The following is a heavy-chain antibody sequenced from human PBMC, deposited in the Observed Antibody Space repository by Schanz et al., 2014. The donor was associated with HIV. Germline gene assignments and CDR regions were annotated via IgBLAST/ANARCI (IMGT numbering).Heavy chain of an antibody. J-gene: IGHJ4*02. CDR2: IDPSSGGT. CDR3: ATDGGGRPHLTGYLDN. CDR1: GNPFTDYY. Sequence: QVQLLQSGAEVKKSGASVKVSCRASGNPFTDYYISWVRQTPGQGLEWMGWIDPSSGGTKFSQKFQGRVTMTRDKPITTAYMELSSLRSDDTAVYYCATDGGGRPHLTGYLDNWGQGTPVTVSS. V-gene: IGHV1-2*02. D-gene: IGHD3-9*01.